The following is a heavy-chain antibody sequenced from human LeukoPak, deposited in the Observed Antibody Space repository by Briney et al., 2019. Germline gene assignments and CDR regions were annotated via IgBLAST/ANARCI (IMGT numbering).Heavy chain of an antibody. Sequence: ASVKVSCKASGYTFTSYYMHWVRQAPGQGLEWMGTINPSGGSTSYAQKFQGRVTMTRDTSTSTVYMELSSLRSEDTAVYYCASGRVYCSGGSCYSENWFDPWGQGTLVTVSS. J-gene: IGHJ5*02. CDR3: ASGRVYCSGGSCYSENWFDP. D-gene: IGHD2-15*01. CDR2: INPSGGST. V-gene: IGHV1-46*01. CDR1: GYTFTSYY.